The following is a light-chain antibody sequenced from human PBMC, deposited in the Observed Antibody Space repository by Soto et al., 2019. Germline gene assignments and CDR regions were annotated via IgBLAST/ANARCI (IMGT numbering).Light chain of an antibody. J-gene: IGLJ2*01. Sequence: QSALTQPASVSGSPGQSITISCTGTSSDVGGYNYVSWYQQHPGKAPKLIIYEVSHRPSGVSNRFSGSKSGNTASLTISGLQAEDEADYYCSSYTSISTLVVFGGGTKLTVL. CDR2: EVS. CDR1: SSDVGGYNY. CDR3: SSYTSISTLVV. V-gene: IGLV2-14*01.